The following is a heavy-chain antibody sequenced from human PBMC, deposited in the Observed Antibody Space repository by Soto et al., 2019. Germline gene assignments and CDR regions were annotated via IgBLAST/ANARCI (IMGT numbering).Heavy chain of an antibody. CDR1: GGSFSGYY. V-gene: IGHV4-34*01. CDR3: ASRAYGGLVDY. CDR2: INHSGST. Sequence: PSETLSLTCAVYGGSFSGYYWSWIRQPPGKGLEWIGEINHSGSTNYNPSLKSRVTISVDTSKNQFSLKLSSVTAADTAVYYCASRAYGGLVDYWGQGTLVTVS. J-gene: IGHJ4*02. D-gene: IGHD5-12*01.